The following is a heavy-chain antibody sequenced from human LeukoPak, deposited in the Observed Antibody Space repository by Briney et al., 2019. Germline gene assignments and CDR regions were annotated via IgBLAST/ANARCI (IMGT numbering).Heavy chain of an antibody. D-gene: IGHD3-10*01. Sequence: SETLSLTCTVSGGSISSSSYYWGWIRQPPGKGLEWIGYIYYSGSTNYNPSLKSRVTISVDTSKNQFSLKLSSVTAADTAVYYCARAPPAYGSGSYADWGQGTLVTVSS. CDR3: ARAPPAYGSGSYAD. CDR1: GGSISSSSYY. CDR2: IYYSGST. J-gene: IGHJ4*02. V-gene: IGHV4-61*05.